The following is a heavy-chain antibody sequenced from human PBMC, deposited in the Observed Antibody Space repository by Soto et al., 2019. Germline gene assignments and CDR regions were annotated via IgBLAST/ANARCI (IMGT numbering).Heavy chain of an antibody. CDR2: IYWNDDK. D-gene: IGHD3-22*01. Sequence: QITLKESGPTLVKPTQTLTLTCTFSGFSLSTSGVGVGWIRQPPGKALEWLALIYWNDDKRYSPSLKSRLTIPKDTSKNRVVLTMTNMDPVDTATYYCAHRDYDSSGYYYAAHFQHWGQGTLVTVSS. V-gene: IGHV2-5*01. CDR3: AHRDYDSSGYYYAAHFQH. CDR1: GFSLSTSGVG. J-gene: IGHJ1*01.